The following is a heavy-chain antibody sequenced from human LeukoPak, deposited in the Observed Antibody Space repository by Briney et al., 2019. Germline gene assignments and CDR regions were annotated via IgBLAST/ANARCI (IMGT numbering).Heavy chain of an antibody. CDR1: GFTFTSYD. D-gene: IGHD3-10*01. CDR3: AKPFHFGGGAFHI. CDR2: ISAGGSTI. Sequence: GGSLRLSCEASGFTFTSYDMNWVRQAPGKGLEWVSVISAGGSTIYYADSVKGRFTISRDNSKNTLYLQMSSLGAEDTAVYYCAKPFHFGGGAFHIWGQGTMVTVSS. V-gene: IGHV3-23*01. J-gene: IGHJ3*02.